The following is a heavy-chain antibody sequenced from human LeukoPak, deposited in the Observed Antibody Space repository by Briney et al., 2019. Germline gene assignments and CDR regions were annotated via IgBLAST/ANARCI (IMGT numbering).Heavy chain of an antibody. CDR1: GGSISTAGGSISSVGYS. Sequence: SETLSLTCSVSGGSISTAGGSISSVGYSWRWIRQPPGKGLEWIGYISYSGSTYYNPSLKSRVTIPVDTSKSLFSLNLSSVAAADTAMYYCARSELWFGQLSGAFDIWGQGTVVTVSS. CDR2: ISYSGST. J-gene: IGHJ3*02. V-gene: IGHV4-30-4*07. D-gene: IGHD3-10*01. CDR3: ARSELWFGQLSGAFDI.